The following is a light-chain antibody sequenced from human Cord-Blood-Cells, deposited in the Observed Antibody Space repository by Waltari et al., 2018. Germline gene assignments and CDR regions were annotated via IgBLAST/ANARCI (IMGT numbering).Light chain of an antibody. Sequence: QSALTQPRSVSGSTGQSVTISCTGTCSDVGGYNYVSWYQQHPGKAPKLMIYDVSKRPSGVPDRFSGSKSGNTASLTISGLQAEDEADYYCCSYAGSYTWVFGGGTKLTVL. J-gene: IGLJ3*02. V-gene: IGLV2-11*01. CDR3: CSYAGSYTWV. CDR2: DVS. CDR1: CSDVGGYNY.